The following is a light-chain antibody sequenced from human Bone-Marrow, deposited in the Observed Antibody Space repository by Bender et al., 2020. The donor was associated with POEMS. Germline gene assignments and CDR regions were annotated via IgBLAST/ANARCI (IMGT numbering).Light chain of an antibody. V-gene: IGLV2-11*01. CDR2: EVT. Sequence: QSALAQPRSVSGSPGQSVTISCTGTSSDVAGYNYVSWYQQHPGKAPKLMIYEVTKRPSGVPDRFSGSKSGNTASLTVSGLQSGDEADYYCAAWDDNLNVWLFGGGTELTVL. J-gene: IGLJ3*02. CDR1: SSDVAGYNY. CDR3: AAWDDNLNVWL.